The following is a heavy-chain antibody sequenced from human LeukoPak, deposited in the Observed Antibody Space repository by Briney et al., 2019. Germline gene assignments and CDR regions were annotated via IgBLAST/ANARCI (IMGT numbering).Heavy chain of an antibody. V-gene: IGHV4-34*01. D-gene: IGHD5-12*01. J-gene: IGHJ4*02. CDR2: INHSGST. CDR3: AREQRGYSGYDSNY. CDR1: GGSFSGYY. Sequence: SETLSLTCAVYGGSFSGYYWSWIRQPPGKGLEWIGEINHSGSTNNNPSLKSRVTISVDTSKNQFSLKLSSVTVADTAVYYCAREQRGYSGYDSNYWGQGTLVTVSS.